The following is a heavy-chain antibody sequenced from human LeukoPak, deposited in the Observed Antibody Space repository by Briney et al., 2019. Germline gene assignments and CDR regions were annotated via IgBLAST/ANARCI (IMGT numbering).Heavy chain of an antibody. V-gene: IGHV4-34*01. CDR1: GGSISSYY. CDR2: INHSGST. D-gene: IGHD3-10*01. CDR3: ASGSAGFDY. Sequence: SETLSLTCTVSGGSISSYYWSWIRQPPGKGLEWIGEINHSGSTNYNPSLKSRVTISVDTSKNQFSLKLSSVTAADTAVYYCASGSAGFDYWGQGTLVTVSS. J-gene: IGHJ4*02.